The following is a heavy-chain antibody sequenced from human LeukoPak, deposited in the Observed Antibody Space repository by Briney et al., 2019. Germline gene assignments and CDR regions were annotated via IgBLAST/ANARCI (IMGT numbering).Heavy chain of an antibody. D-gene: IGHD5-12*01. CDR1: GYTLTELS. J-gene: IGHJ3*02. CDR2: FDPEDGET. CDR3: ATDLKEDIVATMVGGAFDI. Sequence: ASVKVSCKVSGYTLTELSMHWVRQAPGKGLEWMGGFDPEDGETIYAQKFQGRVTMTEDTSTDTAYMELSSLRSEDTAVYYCATDLKEDIVATMVGGAFDIWGQGTMVTVSS. V-gene: IGHV1-24*01.